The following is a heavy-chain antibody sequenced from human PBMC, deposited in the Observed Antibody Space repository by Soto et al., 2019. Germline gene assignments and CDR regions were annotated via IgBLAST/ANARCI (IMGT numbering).Heavy chain of an antibody. J-gene: IGHJ4*02. V-gene: IGHV3-23*01. CDR2: INAPGSPS. D-gene: IGHD4-4*01. CDR1: GVTVSTST. Sequence: PAWSTRVASSPSGVTVSTSTMDRVCQTIRQGLEWVSGINAPGSPSYCAASVKGRFTVSRDNSKKMLFLQMNSLRDEDTAVYYCARDYYSKSPGPFDYLSQGTLVTVSS. CDR3: ARDYYSKSPGPFDY.